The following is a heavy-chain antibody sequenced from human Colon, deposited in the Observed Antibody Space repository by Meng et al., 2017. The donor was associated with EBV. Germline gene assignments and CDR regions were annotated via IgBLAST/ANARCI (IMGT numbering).Heavy chain of an antibody. CDR2: IYHSGST. V-gene: IGHV4-4*02. J-gene: IGHJ4*02. D-gene: IGHD2-21*02. Sequence: QVHLQDSRPRLVRPSGALSLTGAVSGGSLSSRNWLSWVRQPPGKGLEWIGEIYHSGSTNYNPSLKSRVTISVDESKNQFSLRLSSVTAADTAVYYCARVGAYCGGDCYHPRWGQGTLVTVSS. CDR3: ARVGAYCGGDCYHPR. CDR1: GGSLSSRNW.